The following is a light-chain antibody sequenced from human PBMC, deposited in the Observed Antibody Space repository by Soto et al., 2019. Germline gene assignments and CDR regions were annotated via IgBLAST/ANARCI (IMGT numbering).Light chain of an antibody. V-gene: IGKV3-15*01. CDR2: GAS. CDR1: ESVSSK. CDR3: QQYNSWPLT. J-gene: IGKJ4*01. Sequence: EIVMTQSPATLSVSLGERATLSCRASESVSSKLAWYQQKPGQAPRLLIYGASTRATVIPARFSGSGSGTEFTLTISSLQSEDFAVYYCQQYNSWPLTFRGGTKVEIK.